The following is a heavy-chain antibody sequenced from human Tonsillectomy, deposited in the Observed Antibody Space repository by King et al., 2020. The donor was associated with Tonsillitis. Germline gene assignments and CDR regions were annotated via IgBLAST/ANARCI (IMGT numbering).Heavy chain of an antibody. CDR3: AKPGESGTDLDDAFAI. CDR1: GFTFSSYG. D-gene: IGHD1-1*01. CDR2: ISYDGSNK. J-gene: IGHJ3*02. Sequence: QLVQSGGGVVQPGRSLRLSCAASGFTFSSYGMHWVRQAPGKGLEWVAVISYDGSNKYYADSVKGRFTISRDNSKNTLYLQMNNLRAEDTAVYYCAKPGESGTDLDDAFAIWGQGTMVTVSS. V-gene: IGHV3-30*18.